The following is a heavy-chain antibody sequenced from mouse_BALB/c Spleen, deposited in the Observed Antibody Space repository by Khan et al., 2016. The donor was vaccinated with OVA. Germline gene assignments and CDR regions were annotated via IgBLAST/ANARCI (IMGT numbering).Heavy chain of an antibody. J-gene: IGHJ4*01. Sequence: QIQLVQSGPELKKSGETVKISCKASGYTFTNYGMNWVKQAPGKGIKWMGWINSNTGEATYADDFKGRFAFSLETSASTAYLQIKKPENEDTASYSCGRGGRRAMDYWGQGTSVTVSS. V-gene: IGHV9-3-1*01. CDR1: GYTFTNYG. CDR3: GRGGRRAMDY. D-gene: IGHD3-3*01. CDR2: INSNTGEA.